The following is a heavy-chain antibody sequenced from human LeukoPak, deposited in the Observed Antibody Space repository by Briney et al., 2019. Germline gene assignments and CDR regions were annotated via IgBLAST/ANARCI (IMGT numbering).Heavy chain of an antibody. CDR2: ISADGGST. V-gene: IGHV3-43*02. J-gene: IGHJ4*02. CDR1: GLNFDDSA. D-gene: IGHD6-19*01. Sequence: GSLRLSCVASGLNFDDSAMHWVRQAPGKGLEWVSLISADGGSTFSADSVRGRFTISRDNTRKSLSLQMSSLRSEDTALYYCARESETSGWYDYWGQGTLVTVSS. CDR3: ARESETSGWYDY.